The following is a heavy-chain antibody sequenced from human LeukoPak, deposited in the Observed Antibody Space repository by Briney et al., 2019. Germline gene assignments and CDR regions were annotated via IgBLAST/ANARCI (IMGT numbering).Heavy chain of an antibody. J-gene: IGHJ4*02. D-gene: IGHD3-3*01. Sequence: GGSLRLSCAASGFTFSSKYMSWVRQAPGKGLEWVSAIYSGRSTYYAASVKGRFTISRDNSKNTLYLQMNSLRAEDTAVYYCAREYYDFWSGHRWGQGTLVTVSS. CDR2: IYSGRST. CDR3: AREYYDFWSGHR. CDR1: GFTFSSKY. V-gene: IGHV3-66*02.